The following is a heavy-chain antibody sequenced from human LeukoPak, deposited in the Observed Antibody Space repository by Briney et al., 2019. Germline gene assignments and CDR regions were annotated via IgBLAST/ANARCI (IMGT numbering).Heavy chain of an antibody. CDR1: GFTFSSYW. Sequence: GGSLRLSCAASGFTFSSYWIHWVRQAPGKGRVWVSRINSDGSSTSYADPVKGRFTISRDNAKNTLYLQMNSLRAEDTAVYYWARGGIHLWLRRDAFDIWGQGTMVSVSS. CDR3: ARGGIHLWLRRDAFDI. J-gene: IGHJ3*02. D-gene: IGHD5-18*01. V-gene: IGHV3-74*01. CDR2: INSDGSST.